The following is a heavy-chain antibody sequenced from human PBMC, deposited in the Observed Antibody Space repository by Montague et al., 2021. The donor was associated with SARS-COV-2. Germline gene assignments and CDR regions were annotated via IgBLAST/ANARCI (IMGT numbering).Heavy chain of an antibody. Sequence: SETLSLTCTVSGGSIGSYFWSWIRQPPGKGLEWIGSIYYSGTTNXSPSLKSRVTISVDTSKNQFSLKLSSVTAADTAVYYCARVVRYYDFWSGYTEYYYYGMDVWGQGTTVTVSS. CDR3: ARVVRYYDFWSGYTEYYYYGMDV. CDR2: IYYSGTT. CDR1: GGSIGSYF. J-gene: IGHJ6*02. V-gene: IGHV4-59*01. D-gene: IGHD3-3*01.